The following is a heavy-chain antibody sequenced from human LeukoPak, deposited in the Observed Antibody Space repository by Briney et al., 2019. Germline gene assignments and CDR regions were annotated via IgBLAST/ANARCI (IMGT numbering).Heavy chain of an antibody. Sequence: ASVKVSCKXSGYTFTGYYMHWVQQAPGQGLEWMGWINPNSGGTNYAQKFQGRVTMTRDTSISTAYMELSRLRSDDTAVYYCARDGDCSSTSCYMGGNYYYYMDVWGKGTTVTVSS. J-gene: IGHJ6*03. V-gene: IGHV1-2*02. CDR1: GYTFTGYY. CDR2: INPNSGGT. D-gene: IGHD2-2*02. CDR3: ARDGDCSSTSCYMGGNYYYYMDV.